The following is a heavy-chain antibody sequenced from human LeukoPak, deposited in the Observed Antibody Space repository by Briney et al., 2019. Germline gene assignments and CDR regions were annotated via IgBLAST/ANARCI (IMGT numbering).Heavy chain of an antibody. Sequence: SETLSLTCTVSGGSISSSSYYWGWIRQPPGKGLEWIGSIYYSGSTYYNPSLKSRVTISVDTSKNQFSLKLSSVTAADTAVYYCATLTPSDPWGQGTLVTVSS. D-gene: IGHD1-14*01. J-gene: IGHJ5*02. CDR2: IYYSGST. V-gene: IGHV4-39*01. CDR3: ATLTPSDP. CDR1: GGSISSSSYY.